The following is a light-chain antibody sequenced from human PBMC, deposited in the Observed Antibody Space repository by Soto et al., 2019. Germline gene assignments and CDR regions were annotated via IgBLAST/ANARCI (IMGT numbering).Light chain of an antibody. V-gene: IGLV2-14*01. CDR3: SSYTSSSIPYV. CDR2: DVS. CDR1: SNDIGGYNY. Sequence: QSVLTQPASVSGSPGQSITISCTGTSNDIGGYNYVSWYQQHPGKAPKLMIYDVSNRPSGVSNRFSGSKSGNTASLTISGLQAEDEADYYCSSYTSSSIPYVFGTGTKVTVL. J-gene: IGLJ1*01.